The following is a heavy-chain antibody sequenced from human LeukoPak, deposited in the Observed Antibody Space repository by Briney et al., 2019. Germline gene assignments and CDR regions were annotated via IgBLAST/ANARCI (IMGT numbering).Heavy chain of an antibody. Sequence: GGSLRLSCAASGFTFSSYAMHWVRQAPGKGLEWVAVISYDGSNKYYADSVKGRFTISRDNSKNTLYLQMNSLRAEDTAVYYCARDRWVTPRGAYYYGMDVWGQGTTVTVS. D-gene: IGHD4-23*01. J-gene: IGHJ6*02. V-gene: IGHV3-30-3*01. CDR3: ARDRWVTPRGAYYYGMDV. CDR1: GFTFSSYA. CDR2: ISYDGSNK.